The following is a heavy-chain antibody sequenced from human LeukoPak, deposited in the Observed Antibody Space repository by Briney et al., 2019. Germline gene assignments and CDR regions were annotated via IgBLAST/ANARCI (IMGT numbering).Heavy chain of an antibody. D-gene: IGHD3-3*01. V-gene: IGHV1-69*04. CDR1: GGTFSSYA. J-gene: IGHJ4*02. Sequence: SVKVSCKASGGTFSSYAISWVRQAPGQGLEWMGRIIPILGITNYAHKFLGRLTITADKSTSTAYMVLRSPMTDATAVYYYSRDVYSYDFWSGYYAGDDYWGQGTLVTVSS. CDR2: IIPILGIT. CDR3: SRDVYSYDFWSGYYAGDDY.